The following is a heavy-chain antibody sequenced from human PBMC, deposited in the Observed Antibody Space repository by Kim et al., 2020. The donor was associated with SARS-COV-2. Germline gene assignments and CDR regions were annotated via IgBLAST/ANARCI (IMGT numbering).Heavy chain of an antibody. CDR1: GFTFSGYW. J-gene: IGHJ2*01. V-gene: IGHV3-7*01. D-gene: IGHD3-16*01. Sequence: GGSLRLSCAASGFTFSGYWMSWVRQAPGKGLEWVANIKQDGSEKYYVDSVKGRFTISRDNAKNSLYLQMSSLRAEDTAVYYCARDAGGGNYWYLDLWGRG. CDR3: ARDAGGGNYWYLDL. CDR2: IKQDGSEK.